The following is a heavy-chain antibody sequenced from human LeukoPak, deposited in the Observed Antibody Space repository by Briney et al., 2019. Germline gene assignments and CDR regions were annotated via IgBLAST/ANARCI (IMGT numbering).Heavy chain of an antibody. CDR3: ARELSGYGLDY. CDR2: INPNSGGT. J-gene: IGHJ4*02. CDR1: GYTFTGYY. V-gene: IGHV1-2*02. Sequence: GASVKVSCKASGYTFTGYYIHWVRQAPGQGLEWMEWINPNSGGTNYAQKFQGRVTMTRDTSISTAYMELSRLRSDDTAVYYCARELSGYGLDYWGQGTLVTVSS. D-gene: IGHD5-12*01.